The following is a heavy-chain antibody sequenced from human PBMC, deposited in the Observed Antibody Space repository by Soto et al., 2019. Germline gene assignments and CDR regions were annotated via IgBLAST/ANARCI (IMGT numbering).Heavy chain of an antibody. V-gene: IGHV4-59*01. CDR1: GGSISSYY. Sequence: PSETLSLTCTVSGGSISSYYWSWIRQPPGKGLEWIGYIYYSGSTNYNPSLKSRVTISVDTSKNQFSLKLSSVTAADTAVYYCAREEHDYGDYDAIEYFQHWGQGTLVTVSS. J-gene: IGHJ1*01. D-gene: IGHD4-17*01. CDR3: AREEHDYGDYDAIEYFQH. CDR2: IYYSGST.